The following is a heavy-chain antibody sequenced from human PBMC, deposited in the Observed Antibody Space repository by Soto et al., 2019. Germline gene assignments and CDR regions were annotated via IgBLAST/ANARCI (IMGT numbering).Heavy chain of an antibody. Sequence: QAQLVQSGAEVKKPGASVKVSCKASGYTFTAYYLHWVRQAPGQGLEWMGWINPHNGGTKYAQKFQGWVTVTRDTSISTSYRELSSLRSNDTAVYYCARGAVAGYYFYFHMDVWGKGTTVTVSS. D-gene: IGHD6-19*01. CDR2: INPHNGGT. J-gene: IGHJ6*03. CDR1: GYTFTAYY. CDR3: ARGAVAGYYFYFHMDV. V-gene: IGHV1-2*04.